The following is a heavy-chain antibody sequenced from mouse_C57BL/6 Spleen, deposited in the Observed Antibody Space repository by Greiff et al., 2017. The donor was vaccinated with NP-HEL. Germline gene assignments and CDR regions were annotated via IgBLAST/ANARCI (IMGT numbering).Heavy chain of an antibody. V-gene: IGHV5-15*01. CDR1: GFTFSDYG. J-gene: IGHJ1*03. CDR2: ISNLAYSI. Sequence: EVKLVESGGGLVQPGGSLKLSCAASGFTFSDYGMAWVRQAPRKGPEWVAFISNLAYSIYYADTVTGRFTISRENAKNTLYLEMSSLRSEDTAMYYCARRGFITAVDWYFDVWGTGTTVTVSS. CDR3: ARRGFITAVDWYFDV. D-gene: IGHD1-1*01.